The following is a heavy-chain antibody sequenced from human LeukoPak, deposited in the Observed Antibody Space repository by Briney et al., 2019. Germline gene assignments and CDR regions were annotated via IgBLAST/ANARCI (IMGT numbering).Heavy chain of an antibody. J-gene: IGHJ4*02. CDR2: INPNSGGT. CDR3: ARAVAGTLSQSY. CDR1: GYTFTGYY. Sequence: ASVKVSCKASGYTFTGYYMHWVRQAPGQGLEWMGWINPNSGGTNYAQKFQGRVTMTRDTSISTAYMELSRLRSDDTAVFYCARAVAGTLSQSYWGQGTLVTVSS. V-gene: IGHV1-2*02. D-gene: IGHD6-19*01.